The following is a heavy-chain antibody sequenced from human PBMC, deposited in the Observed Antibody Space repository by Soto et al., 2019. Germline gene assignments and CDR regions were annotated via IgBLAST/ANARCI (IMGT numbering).Heavy chain of an antibody. V-gene: IGHV3-30-3*01. J-gene: IGHJ4*02. CDR1: GFTFSSYA. CDR3: AREAYDSRGYRFDY. CDR2: ISYDGSNK. D-gene: IGHD3-22*01. Sequence: QVQLVESGGGVVQPGRSLRLSCAASGFTFSSYAMHWVRQAPGKGLEWVAVISYDGSNKYYADSVKGRFTISRDNAKNTLYLQMNSLRAEYTAVYYCAREAYDSRGYRFDYWGQGTLVTVSS.